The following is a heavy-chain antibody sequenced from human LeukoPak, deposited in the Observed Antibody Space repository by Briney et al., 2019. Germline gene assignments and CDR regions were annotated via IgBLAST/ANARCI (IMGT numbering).Heavy chain of an antibody. CDR2: ISGDGGST. CDR1: GFTFDDYA. D-gene: IGHD3-10*01. CDR3: AKDIWFAEFLYGMDV. J-gene: IGHJ6*02. Sequence: GGSLRLSCAASGFTFDDYAMHWVRQAPGKGLEWVALISGDGGSTYYTASVKGRFTISRDNSENSLFLQMDSLTTEDTALYYCAKDIWFAEFLYGMDVWGQGTTVTVSS. V-gene: IGHV3-43*02.